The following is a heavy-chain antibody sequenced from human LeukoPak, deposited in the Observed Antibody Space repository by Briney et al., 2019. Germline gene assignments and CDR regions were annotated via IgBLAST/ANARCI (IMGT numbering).Heavy chain of an antibody. CDR3: STGFLGIAAVVGDKGGLRYLSNMDV. J-gene: IGHJ6*03. CDR2: IKSKTDGGTT. Sequence: GGSLRLSCAASGFTFSNAWMTWVRQAPGKGLEWVGRIKSKTDGGTTDYAAPVKGRFTFSRDDSKNTLQLQMNSLKTEDTAVYYCSTGFLGIAAVVGDKGGLRYLSNMDVWGKGTTVTVSS. CDR1: GFTFSNAW. V-gene: IGHV3-15*01. D-gene: IGHD6-13*01.